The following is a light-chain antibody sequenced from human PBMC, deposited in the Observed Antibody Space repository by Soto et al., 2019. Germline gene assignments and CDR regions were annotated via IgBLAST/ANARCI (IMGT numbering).Light chain of an antibody. CDR3: PQYGSSPNT. Sequence: EIVLTQSPGTLSLSPGERATLSCRTSENVSSSYLAWYQQKPGQAPRLLIYGASSRATGIPDRFSGSGSGTDFTLTISRLEPEDFAVYYCPQYGSSPNTFGQGTKLEIK. CDR2: GAS. V-gene: IGKV3-20*01. CDR1: ENVSSSY. J-gene: IGKJ2*01.